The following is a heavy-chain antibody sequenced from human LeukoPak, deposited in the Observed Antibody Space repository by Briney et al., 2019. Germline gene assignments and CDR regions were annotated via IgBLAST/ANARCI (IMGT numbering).Heavy chain of an antibody. J-gene: IGHJ5*02. V-gene: IGHV4-39*02. CDR1: GDSISSRTHY. D-gene: IGHD2-8*01. CDR3: ARSIGMLYTVGGFDP. CDR2: VFYSGDT. Sequence: SETLSLTCTVSGDSISSRTHYWGWTRQSPGKGLEWIASVFYSGDTYYNPSLKSRVTISVDTTKNHFSLKLTSVTASDTAVYYCARSIGMLYTVGGFDPWGQGALVTVSS.